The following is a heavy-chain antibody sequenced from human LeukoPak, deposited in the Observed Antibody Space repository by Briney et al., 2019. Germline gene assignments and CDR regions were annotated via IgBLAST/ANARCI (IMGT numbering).Heavy chain of an antibody. J-gene: IGHJ4*02. V-gene: IGHV3-30*04. CDR1: GFTFSSYA. D-gene: IGHD5-12*01. Sequence: PGGSLRLSCAASGFTFSSYAMYWVRQAPGKGLEWVAVISYEGSDKFYADSVKGRFTIYRDSSKNTLYLQMNSLRPEDTAVYYCARARPSMWIDYWGQGTLVTVSS. CDR2: ISYEGSDK. CDR3: ARARPSMWIDY.